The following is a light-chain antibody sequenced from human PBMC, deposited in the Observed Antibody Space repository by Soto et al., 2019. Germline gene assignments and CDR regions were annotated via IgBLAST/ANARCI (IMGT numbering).Light chain of an antibody. J-gene: IGKJ1*01. CDR3: QKYDNWQWP. Sequence: EIVMTQSPATLSVSPGESATLSCRASQSVSTDLAWYQQKPGQAPRLLIYGPSTRATGLPARFSGSGSGTDFKLNISSLQSEDFADYYCQKYDNWQWPLGQGTKVEIK. CDR2: GPS. CDR1: QSVSTD. V-gene: IGKV3-15*01.